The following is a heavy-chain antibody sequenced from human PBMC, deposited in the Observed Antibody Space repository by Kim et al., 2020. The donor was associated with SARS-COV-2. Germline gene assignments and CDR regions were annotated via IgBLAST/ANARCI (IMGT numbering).Heavy chain of an antibody. V-gene: IGHV3-74*01. D-gene: IGHD3-22*01. Sequence: VKGRFTISEDNAKNTLYLQKNSLGPEDTAVYYCARARDYDIRGYYGFLQHWGQGALVTVSS. CDR3: ARARDYDIRGYYGFLQH. J-gene: IGHJ1*01.